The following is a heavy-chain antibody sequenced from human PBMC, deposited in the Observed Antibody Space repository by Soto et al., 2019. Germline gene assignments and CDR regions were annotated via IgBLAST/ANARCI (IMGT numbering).Heavy chain of an antibody. V-gene: IGHV4-34*01. CDR3: ARHRGPTGPNY. D-gene: IGHD3-10*01. J-gene: IGHJ4*02. Sequence: GSLRLSCAASGFTFSSYWSWIRQPPGTGLEWIGEINHSGSTNYNPSLKSRVTISVDTSKNQFSLNLRSVTAADTAVYYCARHRGPTGPNYWGQGTLVTVS. CDR1: GFTFSSY. CDR2: INHSGST.